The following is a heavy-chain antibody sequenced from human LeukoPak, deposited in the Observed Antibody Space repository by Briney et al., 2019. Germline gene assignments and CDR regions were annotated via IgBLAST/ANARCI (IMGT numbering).Heavy chain of an antibody. J-gene: IGHJ3*02. CDR1: GYTFTSYG. D-gene: IGHD5-12*01. CDR3: ARVGRGYSGYDRGFDAFDI. CDR2: ISAYNGNT. Sequence: ASVKVSCKASGYTFTSYGISWVRQAPGQGLEWMGWISAYNGNTNYAQKLQGRVTMTTDTSTSTAYMELRSLRSDDTAVYYCARVGRGYSGYDRGFDAFDIWGQGTMVTVSS. V-gene: IGHV1-18*01.